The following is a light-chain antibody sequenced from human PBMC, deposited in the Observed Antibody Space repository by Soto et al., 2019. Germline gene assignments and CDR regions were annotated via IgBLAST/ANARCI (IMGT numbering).Light chain of an antibody. CDR1: SSGVENYNL. V-gene: IGLV2-23*01. CDR3: SSYAGGVV. CDR2: EGS. J-gene: IGLJ3*02. Sequence: QSALTQPASVSGSPGQSITPSCTRTSSGVENYNLVSWYQHRPGEAPKLIIYEGSQRPSGVSDRFSGSKSGNTASLTISGLRAEDEADYYCSSYAGGVVFGGGTKLTVL.